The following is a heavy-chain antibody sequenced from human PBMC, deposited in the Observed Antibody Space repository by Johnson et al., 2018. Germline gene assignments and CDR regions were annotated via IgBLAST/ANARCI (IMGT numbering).Heavy chain of an antibody. D-gene: IGHD6-19*01. CDR3: IRAGIQVPGIDAFDF. V-gene: IGHV3-13*01. CDR2: IGIRDDT. CDR1: GFTFSNFG. Sequence: VQLVQSGGGVVQPGRSLRLSCGASGFTFSNFGMHWVRQAPGKSLEWVSAIGIRDDTHYPGSVKGRFTISRENARNSLYLQMNSLRAEDTAVYYCIRAGIQVPGIDAFDFWGHGTRVTVSS. J-gene: IGHJ3*01.